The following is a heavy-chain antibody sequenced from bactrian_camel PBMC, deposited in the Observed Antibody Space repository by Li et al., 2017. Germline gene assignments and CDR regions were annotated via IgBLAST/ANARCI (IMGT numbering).Heavy chain of an antibody. Sequence: HVQLVESGGGSVQAGGNLTLSCLVTGSLYSGVTMGWFRRLPGKERQGVAFLEVDGTTSYTDAVKGRFTISKDNVKKILYLQMNSLKPEDTAMYYWAATTWRWYCSLGDMSDYSYWGQGTQVTVS. D-gene: IGHD5*01. CDR3: AATTWRWYCSLGDMSDYSY. V-gene: IGHV3S53*01. CDR1: GSLYSGVT. CDR2: LEVDGTT. J-gene: IGHJ6*01.